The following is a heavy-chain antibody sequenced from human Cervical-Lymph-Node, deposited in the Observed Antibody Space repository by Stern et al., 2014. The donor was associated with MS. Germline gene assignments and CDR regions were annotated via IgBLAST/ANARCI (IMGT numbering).Heavy chain of an antibody. J-gene: IGHJ3*02. D-gene: IGHD6-6*01. V-gene: IGHV6-1*01. CDR1: GDSVSSNSAT. CDR3: ARDVSSSPDAFDI. CDR2: TYHRSRWYY. Sequence: QLVQSGPGLVKPSQTLSLTCALSGDSVSSNSATWSWIRQSPSRGLEWLGRTYHRSRWYYDYAISVKSRVTISPDTSKNQFSLRLNSVTPEDTAVYYCARDVSSSPDAFDIWGQGTMVIVSS.